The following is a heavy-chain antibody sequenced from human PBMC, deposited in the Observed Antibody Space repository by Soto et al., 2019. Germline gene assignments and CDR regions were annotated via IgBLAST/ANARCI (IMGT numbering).Heavy chain of an antibody. CDR2: ISGSGGST. Sequence: EVQLLESGGGLVQPGGSLRLSCAASGFTFSSYAMSWVRQAPGKGLEWVSAISGSGGSTYYADSVKGRFTISRDNSKNTLYLQMNGLSADDTGVYYCAKGAHIVGYFDWLNYWGQGTLVTVSS. J-gene: IGHJ4*02. D-gene: IGHD3-9*01. V-gene: IGHV3-23*01. CDR1: GFTFSSYA. CDR3: AKGAHIVGYFDWLNY.